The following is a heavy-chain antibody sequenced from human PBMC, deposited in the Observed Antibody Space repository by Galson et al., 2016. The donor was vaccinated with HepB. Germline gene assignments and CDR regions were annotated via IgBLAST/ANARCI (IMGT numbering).Heavy chain of an antibody. Sequence: QSGAEVTKPGESLKISCKGSGYTFTNYWIGWVRQMPGKGLEWMGITYPGDSDTRYNPSFQGQVTISADKSSSTAYLQWRSLKASDTGMYYCAGHGGIASAGAGDYKWFGPWGQGTLVAVSS. V-gene: IGHV5-51*01. CDR3: AGHGGIASAGAGDYKWFGP. CDR1: GYTFTNYW. D-gene: IGHD2-21*01. CDR2: TYPGDSDT. J-gene: IGHJ5*02.